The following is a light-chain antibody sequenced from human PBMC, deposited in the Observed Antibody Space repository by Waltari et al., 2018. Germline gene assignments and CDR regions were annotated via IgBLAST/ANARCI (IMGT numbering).Light chain of an antibody. CDR1: QGISNW. V-gene: IGKV1-33*01. J-gene: IGKJ4*01. CDR3: QQHDNSPLT. CDR2: RAS. Sequence: QMTQSPCSLSASVGDRVTSTCRASQGISNWLAWYQQKPGKAPKLLIYRASNLETGVPSRFSGSGSGTDFTLTINSLQPEDIATYYCQQHDNSPLTFGGGTKVEIK.